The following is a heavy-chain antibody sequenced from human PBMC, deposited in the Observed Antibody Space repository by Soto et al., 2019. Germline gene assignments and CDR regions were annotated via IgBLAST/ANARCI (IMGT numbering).Heavy chain of an antibody. D-gene: IGHD3-10*01. CDR1: GFSLSTSGLG. CDR2: IYSNDDK. V-gene: IGHV2-5*01. J-gene: IGHJ6*02. CDR3: SHMRGSGLFVMDV. Sequence: QITLKESGPTLVKPTQTLTLTCNFSGFSLSTSGLGVGWIRQPPGTALEWIALIYSNDDKRYRSSLKSRLTIIKDTSKNQVILTKTTIDPVDTARYYCSHMRGSGLFVMDVGGQGTTVTVSS.